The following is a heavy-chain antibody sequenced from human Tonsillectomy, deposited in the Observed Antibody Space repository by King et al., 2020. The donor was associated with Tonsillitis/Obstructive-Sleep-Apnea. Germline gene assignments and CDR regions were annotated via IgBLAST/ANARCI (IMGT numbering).Heavy chain of an antibody. Sequence: VQLVQSGAEVKKPGASVKVSCKASGYTFPSYGISWVRQAPGQGLEWMGWISAYNGNTNYAQKVQGRVTMTTDTSTSTAYMELRSLRSDDTAVYYCARDGTFGVVTGVVTLPGGYYYGMDDWGQGTTVTVSS. CDR3: ARDGTFGVVTGVVTLPGGYYYGMDD. V-gene: IGHV1-18*01. CDR1: GYTFPSYG. CDR2: ISAYNGNT. J-gene: IGHJ6*02. D-gene: IGHD3-3*02.